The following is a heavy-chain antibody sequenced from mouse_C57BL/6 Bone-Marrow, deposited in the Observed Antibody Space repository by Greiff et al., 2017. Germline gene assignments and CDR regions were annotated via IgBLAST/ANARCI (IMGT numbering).Heavy chain of an antibody. D-gene: IGHD1-1*01. CDR2: ISSGSSTI. CDR3: ARGHYYYGSSYPFAY. J-gene: IGHJ3*01. Sequence: DVMLVESGGGLVKPGGSLKLSCAASGFTFSDYGMHWVRQAPEKGLEWVAYISSGSSTIYYADTVKGRFTISRDNAKNTRFLQMTSLRSEDTAMYYGARGHYYYGSSYPFAYWGQGTLVTVSA. V-gene: IGHV5-17*01. CDR1: GFTFSDYG.